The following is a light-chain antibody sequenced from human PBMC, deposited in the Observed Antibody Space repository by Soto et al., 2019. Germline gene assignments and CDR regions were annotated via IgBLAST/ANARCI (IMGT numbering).Light chain of an antibody. V-gene: IGLV3-21*04. J-gene: IGLJ3*02. CDR1: NIGSKS. CDR3: QVWDSSSDHGV. CDR2: YDS. Sequence: SYELTQPPSVSVAPGKTARITCGGNNIGSKSVHWYQQKPRQAPVLVIYYDSDRPSGIPERFSGSNSGNTATLTISRVEAGDEADYYCQVWDSSSDHGVFGGGTKLTVL.